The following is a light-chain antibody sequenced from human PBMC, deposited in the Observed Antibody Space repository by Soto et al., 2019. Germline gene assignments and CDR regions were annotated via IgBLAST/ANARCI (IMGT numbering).Light chain of an antibody. Sequence: DIVMTQFPDSLAVSLGERATINCKSSQSVLYTSMNKNYLAWYQQKPGQPPKLLIYWASTRESGVPDRFSGSGSGTDFTLTISSLQAEDVAVYYCQQYYSTPFTFGPGTKVDIK. CDR3: QQYYSTPFT. CDR2: WAS. V-gene: IGKV4-1*01. J-gene: IGKJ3*01. CDR1: QSVLYTSMNKNY.